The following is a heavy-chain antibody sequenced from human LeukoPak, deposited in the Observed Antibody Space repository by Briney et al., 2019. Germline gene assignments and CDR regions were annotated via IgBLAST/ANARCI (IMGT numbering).Heavy chain of an antibody. CDR3: AKYSTFRPYGDDYFDH. D-gene: IGHD4-17*01. CDR2: LSGSSGST. V-gene: IGHV3-23*01. CDR1: GFTFSSYA. Sequence: PGGSLRLYCAASGFTFSSYAMSWVRQAPGKGLEWVSALSGSSGSTYYEDSVKGRFTISRDNSKNTLYLQMNSLRAEDTAVYYCAKYSTFRPYGDDYFDHWGQGTLVTVSS. J-gene: IGHJ4*02.